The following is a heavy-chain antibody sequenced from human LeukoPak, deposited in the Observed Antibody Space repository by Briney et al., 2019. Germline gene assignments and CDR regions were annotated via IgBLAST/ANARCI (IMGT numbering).Heavy chain of an antibody. V-gene: IGHV1-69*13. D-gene: IGHD1-7*01. Sequence: GASVTVSFTASGGTFSSYAISWVRQAPGQGLEWMGGIIPIFGTANYAQKFQGRVTITADESTSTAYMELSSLRSEDTAVCYCARKIKDWNYGDYGMDVWGQGTTVTVSS. CDR1: GGTFSSYA. CDR2: IIPIFGTA. J-gene: IGHJ6*02. CDR3: ARKIKDWNYGDYGMDV.